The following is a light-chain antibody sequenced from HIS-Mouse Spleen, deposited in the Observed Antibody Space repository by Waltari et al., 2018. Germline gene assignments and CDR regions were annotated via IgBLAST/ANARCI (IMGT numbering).Light chain of an antibody. V-gene: IGLV3-25*03. CDR1: ALPKKY. CDR2: EDS. Sequence: SYELTQPPSVSVSPGQTARITCSGDALPKKYAYWYQQNSGQAPVLVIYEDSKRPAGIPERFSGSRSRTTVTLTISGVQAEDEATYYCQSADSSGTYHVVFGGGTKLTVL. CDR3: QSADSSGTYHVV. J-gene: IGLJ2*01.